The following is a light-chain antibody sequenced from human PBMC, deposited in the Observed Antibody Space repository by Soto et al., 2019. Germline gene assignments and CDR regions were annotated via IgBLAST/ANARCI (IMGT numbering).Light chain of an antibody. J-gene: IGLJ1*01. Sequence: QSVRTQPASMSGAPGQAITISCTGTSSDVGSYYPVSWFQQHPGKAPKLIIYEVSKRPSGVSDRFSGSKSGNTASLTISGLQAEDEAEYYCCSYAGDTTFFVFGTGTKVTV. CDR1: SSDVGSYYP. CDR2: EVS. CDR3: CSYAGDTTFFV. V-gene: IGLV2-23*02.